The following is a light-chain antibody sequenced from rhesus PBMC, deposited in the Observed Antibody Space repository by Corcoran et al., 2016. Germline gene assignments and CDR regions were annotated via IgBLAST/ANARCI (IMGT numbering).Light chain of an antibody. CDR3: LQYNSVPLT. CDR2: AAS. V-gene: IGKV1-43*02. Sequence: DIQMTQSPSSLSASVGDRVTITCRASQGISTYLNWYQQKPGKPPKRLIYAASSLESGVPSRFSGSGSGTDFTLTISSLQTEDVATYFCLQYNSVPLTFGGGTKVEIK. J-gene: IGKJ4*01. CDR1: QGISTY.